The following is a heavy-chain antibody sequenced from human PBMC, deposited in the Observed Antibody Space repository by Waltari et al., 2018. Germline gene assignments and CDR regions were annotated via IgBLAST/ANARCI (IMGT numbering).Heavy chain of an antibody. CDR3: ARPIAAAGNNWFDP. CDR1: GYSISSGYY. CDR2: INQSGST. J-gene: IGHJ5*02. D-gene: IGHD6-13*01. V-gene: IGHV4-38-2*01. Sequence: QVQLQESGPGLVKPSETLSLTCAVSGYSISSGYYWGWTRQPPGKGQEWIGSINQSGSTSYNPSLKSRVTISVDRSKNQFSLKLSSVTAADTAVYYCARPIAAAGNNWFDPWGQGTLVTVSS.